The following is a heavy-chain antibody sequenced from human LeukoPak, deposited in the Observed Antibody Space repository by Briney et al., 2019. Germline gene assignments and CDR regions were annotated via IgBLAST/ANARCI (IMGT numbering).Heavy chain of an antibody. CDR2: IYYSGST. CDR3: ARGRYFDRVIFDY. J-gene: IGHJ4*02. Sequence: SETLSLTCTVSGGSISSYYWSWIRQPPGKGLEWIGYIYYSGSTNYNPSLKSRVTISVDTSKNQFSLKLSSVTAADTAVYYCARGRYFDRVIFDYWGQGNLVTVSS. V-gene: IGHV4-59*01. D-gene: IGHD3-9*01. CDR1: GGSISSYY.